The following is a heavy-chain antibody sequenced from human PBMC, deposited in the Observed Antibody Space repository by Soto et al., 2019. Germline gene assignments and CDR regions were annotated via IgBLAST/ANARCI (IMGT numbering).Heavy chain of an antibody. D-gene: IGHD4-4*01. J-gene: IGHJ4*02. Sequence: KTSETLSLTCSVSGVSVISGGHYWNWIRQFPGKGLEWIGYIYHSGGGDDNPSLKSRASMSVDTSKNEFSLRLASVTAADTAVYFCARDPAATVDRNYFDYWGQGALVTASS. V-gene: IGHV4-31*03. CDR3: ARDPAATVDRNYFDY. CDR2: IYHSGGG. CDR1: GVSVISGGHY.